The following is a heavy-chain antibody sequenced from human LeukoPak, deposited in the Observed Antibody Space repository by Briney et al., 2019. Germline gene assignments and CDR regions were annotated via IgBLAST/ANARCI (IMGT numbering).Heavy chain of an antibody. CDR3: ARAPWTLYSGSYYSDY. D-gene: IGHD1-26*01. CDR1: GFTFSSYA. V-gene: IGHV3-23*01. J-gene: IGHJ4*02. CDR2: ITDSGFTT. Sequence: GGSLRLSCAASGFTFSSYAMSWVRQAPGKGLEWVSGITDSGFTTFYANSVKGRFTISRDNAKNSLYLQMNSLRAEDTAVYYCARAPWTLYSGSYYSDYWGQGTLVTVSS.